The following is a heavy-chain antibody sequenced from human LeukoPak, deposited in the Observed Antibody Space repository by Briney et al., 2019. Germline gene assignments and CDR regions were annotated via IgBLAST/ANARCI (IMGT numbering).Heavy chain of an antibody. D-gene: IGHD1-7*01. Sequence: GGSLRLSCAASGFTFTTYWMMWVRQAPGRGPEWVANVNRDGSETYYLDSVKGRFTISKDNAKNSLYLQMNSLRAEDTALYFCARKAQYNGHYPLDYWGQGTLVTVSS. CDR3: ARKAQYNGHYPLDY. V-gene: IGHV3-7*03. CDR2: VNRDGSET. J-gene: IGHJ4*02. CDR1: GFTFTTYW.